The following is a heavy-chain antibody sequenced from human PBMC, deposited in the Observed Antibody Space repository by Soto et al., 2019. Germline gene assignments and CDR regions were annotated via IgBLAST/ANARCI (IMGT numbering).Heavy chain of an antibody. D-gene: IGHD1-7*01. CDR1: GFTFSDHY. J-gene: IGHJ4*02. V-gene: IGHV3-72*01. Sequence: EVQLVESGGGLVQPGGSLRLACAASGFTFSDHYMDWVRQAPGKGLEWVGRIRNKANSYTTEYAASVKGRFTISRDDSENSLCLQMNSLKTEDTAVYYCARPHGTSWYGSYSEYWGQGTLVTVSS. CDR3: ARPHGTSWYGSYSEY. CDR2: IRNKANSYTT.